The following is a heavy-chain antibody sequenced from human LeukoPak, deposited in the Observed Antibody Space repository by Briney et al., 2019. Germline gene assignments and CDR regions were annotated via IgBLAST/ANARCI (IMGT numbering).Heavy chain of an antibody. CDR1: GYTFTGYY. CDR3: ARAPSDYDIWSGQRPYYMDV. D-gene: IGHD3-3*01. V-gene: IGHV1-2*02. CDR2: INPNSGGI. J-gene: IGHJ6*03. Sequence: ASVKVFCKASGYTFTGYYMHWVRQAPGQGLEWMGWINPNSGGINYAQKFQGRVTMTRDTSISTAYMELSRLRSDDTAVYYCARAPSDYDIWSGQRPYYMDVWGKGTTVTVSS.